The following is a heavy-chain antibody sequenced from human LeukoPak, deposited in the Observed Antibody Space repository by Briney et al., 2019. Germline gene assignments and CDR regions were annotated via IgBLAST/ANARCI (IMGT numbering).Heavy chain of an antibody. CDR3: ARAKSGEQQLVFELDY. CDR1: GGTFSSYA. J-gene: IGHJ4*02. V-gene: IGHV1-2*02. Sequence: ASVKVSCKASGGTFSSYAISWVRQAPGQGLEWMGWINPNSGGTNYAQKFQGRVTMTRDTSISTAYMELSRLRSDDTAVYYCARAKSGEQQLVFELDYWGQGTLVTVSS. CDR2: INPNSGGT. D-gene: IGHD6-13*01.